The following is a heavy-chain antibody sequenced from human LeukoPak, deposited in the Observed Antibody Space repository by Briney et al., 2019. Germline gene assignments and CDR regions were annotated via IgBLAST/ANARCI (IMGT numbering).Heavy chain of an antibody. J-gene: IGHJ4*02. CDR1: GFTFSSYS. CDR2: ISSSSYI. V-gene: IGHV3-21*01. D-gene: IGHD2-15*01. CDR3: ARDHGGKGYYFDY. Sequence: GGSLRLSCAASGFTFSSYSMNWVRQAPGKGLEWVSSISSSSYIYYADSVKGRFTISRDNAKNSLYLQMNSLRAEDTAVYYCARDHGGKGYYFDYWGQGTLVTVSS.